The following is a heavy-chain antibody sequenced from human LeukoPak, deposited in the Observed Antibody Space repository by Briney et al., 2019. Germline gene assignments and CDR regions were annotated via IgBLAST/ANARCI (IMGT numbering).Heavy chain of an antibody. CDR2: VYNSGDT. V-gene: IGHV4-59*08. J-gene: IGHJ6*02. D-gene: IGHD3-16*02. Sequence: SETLSLTCTVSGGSTSSDYWSWIRQSPGKGLEWVGYVYNSGDTGKNPSLKSRVTILLDTSKNQCSLKLTSVSAADTAVYYCARGPRDGSGRSRSTYGMDVWGQGTTVTVSS. CDR1: GGSTSSDY. CDR3: ARGPRDGSGRSRSTYGMDV.